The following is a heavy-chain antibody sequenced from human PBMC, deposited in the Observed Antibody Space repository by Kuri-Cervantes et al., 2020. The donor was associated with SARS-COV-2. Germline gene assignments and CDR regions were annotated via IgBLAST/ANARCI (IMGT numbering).Heavy chain of an antibody. CDR2: IRYDGSNK. V-gene: IGHV3-30*02. J-gene: IGHJ4*02. CDR1: GFTLSSYG. Sequence: GGSLRLSCAASGFTLSSYGMHWVRQAPGKGLEWVAFIRYDGSNKYYADSVKGRFTISRDNSKNTLYLQMNSLRAEDTAVYYCAKDLGHSPYDSSGYRYWGQGTLVTVSS. CDR3: AKDLGHSPYDSSGYRY. D-gene: IGHD3-22*01.